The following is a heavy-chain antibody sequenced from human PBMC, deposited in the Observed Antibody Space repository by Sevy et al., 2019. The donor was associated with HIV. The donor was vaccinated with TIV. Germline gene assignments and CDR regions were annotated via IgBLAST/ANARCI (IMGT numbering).Heavy chain of an antibody. CDR1: GFTFTNHW. Sequence: GGSLRLSCAASGFTFTNHWMSWVRQAPGKGLEWVAKINQDGSEKYYVDSVKGRFTIFRDNAKNSLYLQVNNLRAEDTALYYCAKYSSTWYVAFDMWGRGTMVTVS. J-gene: IGHJ3*02. D-gene: IGHD6-13*01. CDR2: INQDGSEK. V-gene: IGHV3-7*01. CDR3: AKYSSTWYVAFDM.